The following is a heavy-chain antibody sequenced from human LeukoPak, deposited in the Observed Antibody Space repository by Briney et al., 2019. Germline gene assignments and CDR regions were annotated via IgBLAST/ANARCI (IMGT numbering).Heavy chain of an antibody. CDR3: ARMQVWVGDTTGPRGFDF. CDR2: IYYSAST. V-gene: IGHV4-61*01. D-gene: IGHD1-26*01. J-gene: IGHJ4*02. Sequence: PSETLSLTCTVSGDSVSSGSYYWSWIRQPPGKGLEWIGYIYYSASTNYNPSLKSRVTISVDTSRNQFSLKLSSVTAADTAVFYCARMQVWVGDTTGPRGFDFWGQGTLVTVSS. CDR1: GDSVSSGSYY.